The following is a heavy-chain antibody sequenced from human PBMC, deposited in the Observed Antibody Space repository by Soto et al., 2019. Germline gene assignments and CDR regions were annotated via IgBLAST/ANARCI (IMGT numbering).Heavy chain of an antibody. J-gene: IGHJ4*02. CDR2: ISYDGSNK. CDR1: GFTFSSYA. CDR3: ATEGYSSSWSTFDY. V-gene: IGHV3-30-3*01. D-gene: IGHD6-13*01. Sequence: QVQLVESGGGVVQPGRSLRLSCAASGFTFSSYAMHWVRQAPGKGLEWVAVISYDGSNKYYADSVKGRFTISRDNSKNTLYLQMNSLRAEDTAVYYCATEGYSSSWSTFDYWGQGTPVTVSS.